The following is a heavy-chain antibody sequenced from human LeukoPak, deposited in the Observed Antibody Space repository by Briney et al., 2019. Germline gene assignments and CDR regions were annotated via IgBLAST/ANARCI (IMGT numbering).Heavy chain of an antibody. D-gene: IGHD1-26*01. Sequence: PGGSLRLSCAASGLTFSDYPMSWVRQTPEKGLEWVSGISGSGDTTYYADSVKGRFAISRDNFKNTLYLQMNSLRVEDTAVYYCAKDRWTSGTSSFDCWGQGALVTVSS. V-gene: IGHV3-23*01. CDR3: AKDRWTSGTSSFDC. CDR2: ISGSGDTT. J-gene: IGHJ4*02. CDR1: GLTFSDYP.